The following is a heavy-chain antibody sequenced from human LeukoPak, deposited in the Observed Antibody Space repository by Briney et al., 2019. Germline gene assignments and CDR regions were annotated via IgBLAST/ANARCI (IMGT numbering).Heavy chain of an antibody. CDR1: GFTFSSYA. CDR2: ISGSGGNT. Sequence: GGSLRLSCAASGFTFSSYAMSWVRQAPGKGLEWVSAISGSGGNTYYADSVKGRFTISRDNSKNTLYVQMNSLRAEDTAVYYCAKDFHASSGYYLDYWGQGTLVTVSS. J-gene: IGHJ4*02. D-gene: IGHD3-22*01. V-gene: IGHV3-23*01. CDR3: AKDFHASSGYYLDY.